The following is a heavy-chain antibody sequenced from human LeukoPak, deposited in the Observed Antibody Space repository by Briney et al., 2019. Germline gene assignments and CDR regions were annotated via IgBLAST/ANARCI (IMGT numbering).Heavy chain of an antibody. CDR1: GYPFTTSW. CDR2: IYAGNSDA. V-gene: IGHV5-51*01. CDR3: AIINHPDGRVY. D-gene: IGHD5-24*01. J-gene: IGHJ4*02. Sequence: GESLKISCQGFGYPFTTSWIGWVRQLPGKGLEWTAIIYAGNSDAKYSPTFQGQVSISTDRSISTAYLHWSSLKASDTAIYYCAIINHPDGRVYWGQGTLVTVSS.